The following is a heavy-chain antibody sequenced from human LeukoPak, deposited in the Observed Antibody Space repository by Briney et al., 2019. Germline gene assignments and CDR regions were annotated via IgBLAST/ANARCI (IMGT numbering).Heavy chain of an antibody. CDR3: ARVGYDSSGRHRYAFDI. Sequence: ASVKVSCKASGYTFTRYGISWVRQPPGQGLEWMGWINPNNGNTNYVQKLQGRVTMTTDTSTSTAYMELRSLRSDDTAVYYCARVGYDSSGRHRYAFDIWGQGTMVTVSS. V-gene: IGHV1-18*01. CDR1: GYTFTRYG. D-gene: IGHD3-22*01. J-gene: IGHJ3*02. CDR2: INPNNGNT.